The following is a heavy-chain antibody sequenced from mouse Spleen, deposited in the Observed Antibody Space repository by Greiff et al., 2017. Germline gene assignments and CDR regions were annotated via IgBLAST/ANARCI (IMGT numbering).Heavy chain of an antibody. CDR3: TRDSSGYWDY. Sequence: QVQLQQSGAELVRPGASVTLSCKASGYTFTDYEMHWVKQTPVHGLEWIGAIDPETGGTAYNQKFKGKAILTADKSSSTAYMELRSLTSEDSAVYYCTRDSSGYWDYWGQGTSVTVSS. J-gene: IGHJ4*01. V-gene: IGHV1-15*01. CDR1: GYTFTDYE. CDR2: IDPETGGT. D-gene: IGHD3-2*02.